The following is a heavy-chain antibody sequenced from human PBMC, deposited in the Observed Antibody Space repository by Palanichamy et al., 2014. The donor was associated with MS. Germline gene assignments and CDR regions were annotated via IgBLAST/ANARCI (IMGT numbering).Heavy chain of an antibody. Sequence: EVQLVQSGAEVKKPGESLKISCKGSGYSFTSYWIGWVRQMPGKGLEWMGIIYPGDSDTRYSPSFQGQVTISADKSISTAYLQWSSLKASDTAMYYCARRSRDYYDSSGYYTTPGYFDYWGQGTLVTVS. CDR3: ARRSRDYYDSSGYYTTPGYFDY. D-gene: IGHD3-22*01. V-gene: IGHV5-51*03. CDR2: IYPGDSDT. CDR1: GYSFTSYW. J-gene: IGHJ4*02.